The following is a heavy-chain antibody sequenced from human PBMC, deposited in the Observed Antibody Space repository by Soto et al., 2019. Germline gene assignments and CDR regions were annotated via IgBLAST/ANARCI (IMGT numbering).Heavy chain of an antibody. CDR1: GYTFTGYY. CDR3: ARDLGYCSGGSCYSPGYYYGMDV. V-gene: IGHV1-2*04. Sequence: ASVKVSCKASGYTFTGYYMHWVRQAPGQGLEWMGWINPNSGGTNYAQKFQGWVTMTRDTSISTAYMELSRLRSDDTAVYYCARDLGYCSGGSCYSPGYYYGMDVWGQGTTVTVSS. J-gene: IGHJ6*02. CDR2: INPNSGGT. D-gene: IGHD2-15*01.